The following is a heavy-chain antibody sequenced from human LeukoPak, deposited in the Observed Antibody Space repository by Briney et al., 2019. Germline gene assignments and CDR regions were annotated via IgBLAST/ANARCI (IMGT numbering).Heavy chain of an antibody. CDR1: GFSLSNHW. V-gene: IGHV3-23*01. J-gene: IGHJ4*02. Sequence: GGSLRLSCAASGFSLSNHWMTWVRQAPGKGLEWVSAISGSGGSTYYADSVKGRFTISRDNSKNTVYLQTYNLRADDTAVYYCAKDRSAGYYYSGSQGPLDDWGQGTPVTVSS. CDR3: AKDRSAGYYYSGSQGPLDD. CDR2: ISGSGGST. D-gene: IGHD3-10*01.